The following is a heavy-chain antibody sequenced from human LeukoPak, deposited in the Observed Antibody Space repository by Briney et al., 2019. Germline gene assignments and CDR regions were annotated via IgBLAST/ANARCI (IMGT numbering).Heavy chain of an antibody. CDR3: AKEGGDI. CDR2: IHYDGSNK. V-gene: IGHV3-30*02. D-gene: IGHD1-26*01. J-gene: IGHJ3*02. Sequence: GGSLRLSCAASGFTFSNYGMHWVRQAPGKGLDWVAFIHYDGSNKYYADSVKGRFTISRDDSKNTLYLQMNSLGAEDTAVYYCAKEGGDIWGQGTMVTVSS. CDR1: GFTFSNYG.